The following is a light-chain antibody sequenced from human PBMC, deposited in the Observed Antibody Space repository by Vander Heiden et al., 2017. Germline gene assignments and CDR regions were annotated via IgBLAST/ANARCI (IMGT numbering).Light chain of an antibody. J-gene: IGLJ3*02. V-gene: IGLV1-44*01. Sequence: QSVLAQPPSASGTPGPRVTISCSGGGSNIGSHAVPWYHQRPGAAPRLVIYNNDRRPSGVPDRLSGAKSGTSASLAISGLQSEDEGDYYCGTWDVSRSNWVFGGGTKLTVL. CDR3: GTWDVSRSNWV. CDR1: GSNIGSHA. CDR2: NND.